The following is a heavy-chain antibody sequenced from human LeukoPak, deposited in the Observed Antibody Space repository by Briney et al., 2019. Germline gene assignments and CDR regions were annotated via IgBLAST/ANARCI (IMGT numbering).Heavy chain of an antibody. CDR3: ALSSGYYPPDFDY. D-gene: IGHD3-22*01. CDR1: GGSISSSSYY. V-gene: IGHV4-39*07. Sequence: SETLSLTCTVSGGSISSSSYYWGWIRQPPGKGLEWIGSIYYSGSTYYNPSLKSRVTISVDTSKNQFSLKLSSVTAADTAVYYCALSSGYYPPDFDYWGQGTLVTVSS. CDR2: IYYSGST. J-gene: IGHJ4*02.